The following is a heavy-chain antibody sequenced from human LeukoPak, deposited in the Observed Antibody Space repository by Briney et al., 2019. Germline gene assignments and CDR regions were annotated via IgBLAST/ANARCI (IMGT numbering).Heavy chain of an antibody. Sequence: PSETLSLTCAVYGGSFSGYYWSWIRQPRGKGLEWIGEINHSGSTNYNPSLKSRVTISVDTSKNQFSLKLSPVTAADTAVYYCARGRLRIDYWGQGTLVTVSS. V-gene: IGHV4-34*01. CDR2: INHSGST. CDR3: ARGRLRIDY. J-gene: IGHJ4*02. D-gene: IGHD5-18*01. CDR1: GGSFSGYY.